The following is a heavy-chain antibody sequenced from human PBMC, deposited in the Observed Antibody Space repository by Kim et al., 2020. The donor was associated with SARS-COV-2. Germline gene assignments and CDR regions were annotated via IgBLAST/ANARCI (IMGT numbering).Heavy chain of an antibody. V-gene: IGHV4-59*13. Sequence: SETLSLTCTVSGGSISNYYWSWIRQPPGKGLEWIGYVFYSGSTNYNPSLSSRVTISVDTSKNQFSLKLNYVTPADTAVYHCARHLTVNYYRNSRYYGMDVWGPGTTVSVS. CDR1: GGSISNYY. CDR2: VFYSGST. D-gene: IGHD1-7*01. J-gene: IGHJ6*02. CDR3: ARHLTVNYYRNSRYYGMDV.